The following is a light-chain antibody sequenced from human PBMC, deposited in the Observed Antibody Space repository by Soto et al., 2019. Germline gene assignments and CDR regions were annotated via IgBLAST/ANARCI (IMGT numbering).Light chain of an antibody. V-gene: IGKV1-39*01. CDR1: QNIARY. J-gene: IGKJ4*01. Sequence: DIKMTQSPSSLSASTGDTVTITCRASQNIARYLSWYQQKPGKAPKLLIYATSALQSGVPSRFRGSGAGTEFTLTIRDLQPEDFASYFCQGGSAYCAFGGGTKVEIK. CDR3: QGGSAYCA. CDR2: ATS.